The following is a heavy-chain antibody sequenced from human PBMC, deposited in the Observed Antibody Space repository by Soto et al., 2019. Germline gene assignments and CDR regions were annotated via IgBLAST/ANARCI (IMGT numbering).Heavy chain of an antibody. J-gene: IGHJ4*02. Sequence: GGSLRLSCEASEFTFNNFAMTWVRQAPGKGLEWVSSFPDGGSGPSYADSVKGRFTISRDDSRKTLYLQMDNLRADDTAVYYCSFGGGLLSSGWYKYYFDYWGQGTLVTVS. D-gene: IGHD6-19*01. CDR3: SFGGGLLSSGWYKYYFDY. CDR1: EFTFNNFA. V-gene: IGHV3-23*01. CDR2: FPDGGSGP.